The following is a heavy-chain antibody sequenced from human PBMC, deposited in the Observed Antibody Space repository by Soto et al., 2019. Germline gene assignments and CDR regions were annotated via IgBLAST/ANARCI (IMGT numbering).Heavy chain of an antibody. CDR3: ASDYYDSSGYYYGAAFDI. Sequence: QVQLQESGPGLVKPSQTLSLTCTVSGGSISSGDSNGSGSRRPQGKGWSGFGNIYYSGSTYYNPSLKSRVTISVDTSKNQFSLKLSSVTAADTAVYYCASDYYDSSGYYYGAAFDIWGQGTMVTVSS. V-gene: IGHV4-30-4*01. D-gene: IGHD3-22*01. CDR2: IYYSGST. CDR1: GGSISSGDSN. J-gene: IGHJ3*02.